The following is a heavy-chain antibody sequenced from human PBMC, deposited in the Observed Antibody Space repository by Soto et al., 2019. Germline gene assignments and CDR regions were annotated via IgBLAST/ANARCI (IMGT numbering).Heavy chain of an antibody. CDR3: GRDWRGPNLAY. Sequence: ASVKVSCKASGYTFTSYGISWVRQAPGQGLEWMGWISAYNGNTNYAQKLQGRVTMTTDTSTSTAYMELRSLRSDDTAVCYGGRDWRGPNLAYWGKGTLVTVSP. CDR1: GYTFTSYG. D-gene: IGHD3-3*01. V-gene: IGHV1-18*01. J-gene: IGHJ4*02. CDR2: ISAYNGNT.